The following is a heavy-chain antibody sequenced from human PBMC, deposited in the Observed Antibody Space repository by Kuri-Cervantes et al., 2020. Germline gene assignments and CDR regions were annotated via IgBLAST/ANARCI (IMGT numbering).Heavy chain of an antibody. D-gene: IGHD2-2*01. CDR1: GYTFTGYY. Sequence: ASVKVSCKASGYTFTGYYMHWVRQAPGQGLEWMGWINPNSGGTNYAQKFQGRVTMTRDTSISTAYMELSRLRSDDTAVHYCARGAVVPAAINARAAFDIWGQGTMVTVSS. CDR2: INPNSGGT. V-gene: IGHV1-2*02. CDR3: ARGAVVPAAINARAAFDI. J-gene: IGHJ3*02.